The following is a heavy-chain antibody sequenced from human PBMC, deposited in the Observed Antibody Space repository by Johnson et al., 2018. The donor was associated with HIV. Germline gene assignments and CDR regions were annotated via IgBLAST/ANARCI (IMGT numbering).Heavy chain of an antibody. CDR3: ARDPGRYCSGGSCYVEDAFDI. J-gene: IGHJ3*02. D-gene: IGHD2-15*01. CDR1: GFILDDYA. CDR2: IKWNGGRTI. V-gene: IGHV3-20*04. Sequence: VQLVASGGGVVQPGRSLRLSCAASGFILDDYAMSWVRQAQGKRLEWVSSIKWNGGRTIYYADYVKGRFTLSRDHAKKSLYMQMNSLRAEDTAVYYCARDPGRYCSGGSCYVEDAFDIWGQGTMVTVSS.